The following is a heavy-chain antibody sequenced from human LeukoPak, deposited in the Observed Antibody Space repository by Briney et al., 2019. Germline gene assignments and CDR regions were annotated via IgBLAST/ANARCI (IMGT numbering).Heavy chain of an antibody. Sequence: GGSLRLSCAASGFTFSSYEMNWVRQAPGKGLEWVSYISSSGSTIYYADSVKGRFTISRGNAKNSLYLQMNSLRAEDTAVYYCVTYYDFWSWEGYWGQGTLVTVSS. CDR3: VTYYDFWSWEGY. CDR1: GFTFSSYE. CDR2: ISSSGSTI. V-gene: IGHV3-48*03. D-gene: IGHD3-3*01. J-gene: IGHJ4*02.